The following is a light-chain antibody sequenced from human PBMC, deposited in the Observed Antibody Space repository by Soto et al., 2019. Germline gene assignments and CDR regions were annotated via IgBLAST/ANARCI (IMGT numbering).Light chain of an antibody. CDR3: LHYNNWPYT. CDR2: GAS. CDR1: QTISTW. J-gene: IGKJ2*01. V-gene: IGKV3-15*01. Sequence: MTQSPSTLSASVGDRVTFTCRASQTISTWLAWYQQKPGQAPRLLIYGASTRATGFPARFSGSGSGTEFTLTISSLQSEDFAVYYCLHYNNWPYTFGQGTKLEIK.